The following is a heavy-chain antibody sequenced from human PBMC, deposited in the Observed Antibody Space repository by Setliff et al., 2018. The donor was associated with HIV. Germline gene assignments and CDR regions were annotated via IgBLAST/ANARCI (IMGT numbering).Heavy chain of an antibody. Sequence: SETLSLTCTVSGGSISNYYWSWIRQPPGKGLEWIGHIYYSGRTNYNPSLKSRVTISIDKSKNHFSLKLSSVTAADTAVYYCASQFTSSWVYNWFDPWGQGTLVTVSS. CDR3: ASQFTSSWVYNWFDP. J-gene: IGHJ5*02. D-gene: IGHD6-13*01. V-gene: IGHV4-59*12. CDR1: GGSISNYY. CDR2: IYYSGRT.